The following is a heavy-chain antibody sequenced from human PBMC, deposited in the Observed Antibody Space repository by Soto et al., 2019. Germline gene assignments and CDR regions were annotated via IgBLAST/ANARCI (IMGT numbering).Heavy chain of an antibody. Sequence: EMQLVESGGGLVQPGGSLRLSCAASGLTFSRAWMTWVRQAPGKGLEWVAHINPDGSEKDFVDSVKGRFTISRDNAKNSLLLQMNSLRAEDMAVYYCARDRGWKTFDYWGQGTLVTVSS. CDR2: INPDGSEK. CDR1: GLTFSRAW. V-gene: IGHV3-7*05. D-gene: IGHD6-19*01. J-gene: IGHJ4*02. CDR3: ARDRGWKTFDY.